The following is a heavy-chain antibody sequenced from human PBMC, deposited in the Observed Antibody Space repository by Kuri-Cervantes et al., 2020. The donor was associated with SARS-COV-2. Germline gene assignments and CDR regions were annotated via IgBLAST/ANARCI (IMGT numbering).Heavy chain of an antibody. CDR1: GGSFSGYY. J-gene: IGHJ4*02. D-gene: IGHD6-13*01. Sequence: GSLRLSCAVYGGSFSGYYWTWIRQSPGKGLEWIGEIQPNGTTNYNPSLKSRVTISMDTSKNQFSLKLSSVTAADTAVYYCASAYSSSWSLIEYWGRGTLVTVSS. CDR2: IQPNGTT. CDR3: ASAYSSSWSLIEY. V-gene: IGHV4-34*01.